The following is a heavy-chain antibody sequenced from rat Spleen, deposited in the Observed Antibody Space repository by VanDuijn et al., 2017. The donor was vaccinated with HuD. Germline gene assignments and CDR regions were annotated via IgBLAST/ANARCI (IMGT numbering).Heavy chain of an antibody. CDR3: ERVQAPYYYSRYFDY. J-gene: IGHJ2*01. Sequence: EVRLIESGGGLVQPGRSLKLSCAASGFNFNDYWMGWVRQAPGKGLEWIGEINQDSRTIKYSPSLKDKFTVSRDNAQNTLVLQMSELGSEDTAIYYCERVQAPYYYSRYFDYWGQGVMVTVSS. V-gene: IGHV4-2*01. CDR1: GFNFNDYW. CDR2: INQDSRTI. D-gene: IGHD1-2*01.